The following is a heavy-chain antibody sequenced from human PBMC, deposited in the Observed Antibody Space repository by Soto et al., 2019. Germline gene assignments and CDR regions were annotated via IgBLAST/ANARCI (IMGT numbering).Heavy chain of an antibody. D-gene: IGHD1-26*01. CDR1: GFTFSSHW. CDR2: INQDGSKT. J-gene: IGHJ6*02. V-gene: IGHV3-7*02. Sequence: GGSLSLSCETSGFTFSSHWMHWVRQAPGKGLELVANINQDGSKTNYADSVKGRFTISRDNAKNTLSLQMNSLRAEDTAVYYCARARSPDYYGMDVWGQGTTVTVSS. CDR3: ARARSPDYYGMDV.